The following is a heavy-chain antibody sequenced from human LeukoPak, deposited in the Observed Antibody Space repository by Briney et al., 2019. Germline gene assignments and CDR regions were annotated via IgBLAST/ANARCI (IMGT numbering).Heavy chain of an antibody. CDR2: ISSNGGST. J-gene: IGHJ3*02. CDR1: GFTFSSYA. Sequence: PGGSLRLSCAASGFTFSSYAMHWVRQAPGKGLEYVSAISSNGGSTYYANSVKGRFTISRDNSKNTLYLQMGSLRAEDMAVYYCARTGYSSSWALGDAFDIRGQGTMVTVSS. V-gene: IGHV3-64*01. D-gene: IGHD6-13*01. CDR3: ARTGYSSSWALGDAFDI.